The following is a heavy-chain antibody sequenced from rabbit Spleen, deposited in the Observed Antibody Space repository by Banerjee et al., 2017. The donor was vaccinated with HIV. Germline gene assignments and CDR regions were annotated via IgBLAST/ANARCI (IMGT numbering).Heavy chain of an antibody. D-gene: IGHD1-1*01. CDR1: GFTISSNDY. CDR3: ARDTSSSFSSYGMDL. J-gene: IGHJ6*01. V-gene: IGHV1S45*01. Sequence: QEQLEESGGGLVKPEGSLTLTCTASGFTISSNDYMCWVRQAPGKGLECIACIYGDRSGSTYYANWAKGRFTISKTSSTTVTLQLNSLTAADTATYFCARDTSSSFSSYGMDLWGPGTLVTVS. CDR2: IYGDRSGST.